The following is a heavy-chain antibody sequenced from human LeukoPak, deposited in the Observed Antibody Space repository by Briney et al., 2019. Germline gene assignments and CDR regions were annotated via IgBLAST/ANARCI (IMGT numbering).Heavy chain of an antibody. CDR2: ISGSGGST. Sequence: GGSLRLSCAASGFTFSSYDMSWVRQAPGKGLEWVSAISGSGGSTYYADSVKGRFTISRDNSKNTLYLQMNSLRAEDTAVYYCAKAGSYGPYNWFDPWGQGTLVTVSS. D-gene: IGHD1-26*01. CDR1: GFTFSSYD. V-gene: IGHV3-23*01. CDR3: AKAGSYGPYNWFDP. J-gene: IGHJ5*02.